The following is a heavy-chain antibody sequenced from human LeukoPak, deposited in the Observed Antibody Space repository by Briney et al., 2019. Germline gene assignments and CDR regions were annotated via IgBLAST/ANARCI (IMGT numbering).Heavy chain of an antibody. CDR1: GFTFSSYS. V-gene: IGHV3-21*01. J-gene: IGHJ5*02. D-gene: IGHD3-10*01. CDR2: ISSSSSYI. Sequence: PGGSLRLSCAASGFTFSSYSMNWVRQAPGKGLEWVSSISSSSSYIYYADSVKGRFTISRDNAKNSLYLQMNSLRAEDTAVYYCARDTFTMVRGVKNWFDPWGQGTLVTVSS. CDR3: ARDTFTMVRGVKNWFDP.